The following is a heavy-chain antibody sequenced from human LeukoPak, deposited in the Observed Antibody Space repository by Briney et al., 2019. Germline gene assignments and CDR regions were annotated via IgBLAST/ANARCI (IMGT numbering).Heavy chain of an antibody. CDR2: IKQDGSEK. V-gene: IGHV3-7*04. D-gene: IGHD2-15*01. Sequence: PGGSLRLSCAASGFTFSSDWMSWVRQAPGKGLEWVANIKQDGSEKYYVDSVKGRFTISRDNAKNALYLQMNNLRAESTAVYYCARARSGGVHRGVGYWGQGTRVIVSA. CDR3: ARARSGGVHRGVGY. CDR1: GFTFSSDW. J-gene: IGHJ4*02.